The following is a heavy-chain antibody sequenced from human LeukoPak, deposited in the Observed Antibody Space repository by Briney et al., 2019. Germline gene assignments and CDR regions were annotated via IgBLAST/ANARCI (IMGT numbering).Heavy chain of an antibody. CDR1: GGSISSYY. CDR2: IYTSGST. J-gene: IGHJ6*03. D-gene: IGHD3-9*01. V-gene: IGHV4-4*07. CDR3: AREGANYVELLRYFDYYYYYMDV. Sequence: PSETLSLTCAVSGGSISSYYWSWIRQPAGKGLEWIGRIYTSGSTNYNPSLKSRVTMSVDTSKNQFSLKLSSVTAADTAVYYCAREGANYVELLRYFDYYYYYMDVWGKGTTVTISS.